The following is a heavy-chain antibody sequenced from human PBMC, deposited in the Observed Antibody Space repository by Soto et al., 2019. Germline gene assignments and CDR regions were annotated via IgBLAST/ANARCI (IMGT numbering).Heavy chain of an antibody. CDR3: AKGLLNGRWYAAD. J-gene: IGHJ4*02. Sequence: EVHLLESGGDLVQPGESLRLSCETSGFTFSNCVMTWVRQAPGKGLEWVSVITKTGDTDYADSVKGRFTISRDNSKNTVYLQMNSLRAEDTAVYYCAKGLLNGRWYAADWGQGTLVTVSS. CDR1: GFTFSNCV. V-gene: IGHV3-23*01. D-gene: IGHD6-13*01. CDR2: ITKTGDT.